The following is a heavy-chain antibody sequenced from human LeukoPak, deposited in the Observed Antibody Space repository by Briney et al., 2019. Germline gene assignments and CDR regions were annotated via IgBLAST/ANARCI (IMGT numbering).Heavy chain of an antibody. CDR3: AKVPTFDYSYYFDY. J-gene: IGHJ4*02. CDR1: GFTFSSYA. V-gene: IGHV3-23*01. CDR2: INGSGGST. D-gene: IGHD3-16*01. Sequence: PGGSLRLSCAASGFTFSSYAMSWVRQAPGKGLEWVSAINGSGGSTYYADSVKGRFTISRDNSKNTLYLQMNSLRAEDTAVYYCAKVPTFDYSYYFDYWGQGTLVTVAS.